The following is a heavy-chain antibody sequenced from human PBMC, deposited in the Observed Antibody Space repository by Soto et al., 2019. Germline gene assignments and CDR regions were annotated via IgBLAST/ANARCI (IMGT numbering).Heavy chain of an antibody. Sequence: GGSLRLSCAASGLTFSSYGMHWVRQAPGKGLEWVAVIWYDGSNKYYADSVKGRFTISRDNSKNTLYLQMNSLRAEDTAVYYCARAHSVTSDAFDIWGQGTMVTVSS. CDR2: IWYDGSNK. CDR3: ARAHSVTSDAFDI. J-gene: IGHJ3*02. D-gene: IGHD4-17*01. CDR1: GLTFSSYG. V-gene: IGHV3-33*01.